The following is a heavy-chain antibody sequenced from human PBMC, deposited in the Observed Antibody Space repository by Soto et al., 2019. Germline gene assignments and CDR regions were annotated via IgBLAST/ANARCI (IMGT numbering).Heavy chain of an antibody. D-gene: IGHD1-7*01. Sequence: GGSLRLSCAASGFTFSSYSMNWVRQAPGKGLEWVSYISSSSSTIYYADSVKGRFTISRDNAKNSLYLQMNSLRDEDTAVYYCAREGGELELRHYYYYYGMDVWGQGTTVTVSS. CDR3: AREGGELELRHYYYYYGMDV. CDR1: GFTFSSYS. J-gene: IGHJ6*02. CDR2: ISSSSSTI. V-gene: IGHV3-48*02.